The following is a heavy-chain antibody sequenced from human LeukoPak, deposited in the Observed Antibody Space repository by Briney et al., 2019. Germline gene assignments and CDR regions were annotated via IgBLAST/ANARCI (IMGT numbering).Heavy chain of an antibody. J-gene: IGHJ4*02. D-gene: IGHD3-22*01. CDR2: ISYDGSNK. Sequence: GGSLRLSCAASGFTFSSYGMHWVRQAPGKGLEWVAVISYDGSNKYYADSVKGRFTISRDNSKNTLYLQMNSLRAEDTAVYYCAKERADYYDGSGYYYGDYFDYWGQGTLVTVSS. CDR1: GFTFSSYG. V-gene: IGHV3-30*18. CDR3: AKERADYYDGSGYYYGDYFDY.